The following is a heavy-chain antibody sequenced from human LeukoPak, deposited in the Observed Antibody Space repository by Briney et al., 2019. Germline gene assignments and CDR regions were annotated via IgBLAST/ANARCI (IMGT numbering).Heavy chain of an antibody. CDR2: IYYSGST. CDR1: GGSISSYY. Sequence: SETLSLTCTVSGGSISSYYWSWTRQPPGKGLEWIGYIYYSGSTNYNPSLKSRVTISVDTSKNQFSLKLSSVTAADTAVYYCARDPYGSPYWGQGTLVTVSS. J-gene: IGHJ4*02. V-gene: IGHV4-59*01. CDR3: ARDPYGSPY. D-gene: IGHD1-26*01.